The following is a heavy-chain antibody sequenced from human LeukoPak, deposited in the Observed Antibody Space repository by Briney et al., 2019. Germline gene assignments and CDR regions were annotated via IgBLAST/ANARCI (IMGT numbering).Heavy chain of an antibody. CDR3: ARGSRWGLRSFDY. V-gene: IGHV3-23*01. CDR2: ISGSGGST. J-gene: IGHJ4*02. CDR1: GFTFSSYG. Sequence: GGSLRLSCAASGFTFSSYGMSWVRQAPGKGLEWVSAISGSGGSTYYADSVKGRFTISRDNSKNTLYLQMNSLRAEDTAVYYCARGSRWGLRSFDYWGQGTLVTVSS. D-gene: IGHD3-16*01.